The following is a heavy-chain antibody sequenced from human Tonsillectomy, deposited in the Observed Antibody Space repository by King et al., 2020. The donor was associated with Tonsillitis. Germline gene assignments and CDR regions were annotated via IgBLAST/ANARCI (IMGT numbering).Heavy chain of an antibody. CDR3: ARLNYYYYYMDV. CDR1: GFTFSDYY. J-gene: IGHJ6*03. Sequence: QLVQSGGGLVKPGGSLRLSCAASGFTFSDYYITWIRQIPGKGLEWVSSISSGSSHTNYADSVKGRFTISRDNAKNSLYLQMTSLRAEDTAVYYCARLNYYYYYMDVWGKGTTVTVSS. V-gene: IGHV3-11*05. CDR2: ISSGSSHT.